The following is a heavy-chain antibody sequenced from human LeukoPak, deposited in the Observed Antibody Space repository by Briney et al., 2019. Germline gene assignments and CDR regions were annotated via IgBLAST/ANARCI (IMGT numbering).Heavy chain of an antibody. J-gene: IGHJ6*03. D-gene: IGHD2-2*01. V-gene: IGHV3-7*01. Sequence: PGGSLRLSCAASGFTFNTYWMAWVRQAPGRGLEWLTNVHPDGSQKYYVDSVKGRFTISRDNAKNSLYLQMNSLRTEDTAVYYCARRDTHDYQHYYMDVWGKGTTVTVSS. CDR1: GFTFNTYW. CDR2: VHPDGSQK. CDR3: ARRDTHDYQHYYMDV.